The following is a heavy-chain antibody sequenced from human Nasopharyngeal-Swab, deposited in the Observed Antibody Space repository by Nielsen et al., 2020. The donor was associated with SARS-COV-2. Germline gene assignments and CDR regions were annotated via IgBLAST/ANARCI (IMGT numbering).Heavy chain of an antibody. Sequence: WIRQPPGKGLEWVSVIYSGGSSTYYADSVKGRFTISRDNSKNTLYLQMNSLRAEDTAVYYCAKDQGGSSWYGGACYYYGMDVWGQGTTVTVSS. V-gene: IGHV3-23*03. CDR2: IYSGGSST. J-gene: IGHJ6*02. D-gene: IGHD6-13*01. CDR3: AKDQGGSSWYGGACYYYGMDV.